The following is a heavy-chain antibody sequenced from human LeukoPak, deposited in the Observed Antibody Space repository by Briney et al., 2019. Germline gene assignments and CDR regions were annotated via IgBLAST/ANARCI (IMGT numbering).Heavy chain of an antibody. J-gene: IGHJ4*02. CDR2: IYGGGST. V-gene: IGHV3-53*01. CDR3: ARAGLRITMVRGVITPFDY. CDR1: GFTFVRNN. Sequence: GGSWGPSFEASGFTFVRNNLSWVRRAPGKGLEWVSVIYGGGSTYYADSVKGRFTISRDNSKNTLYLQMNSLRAEDTAVYYCARAGLRITMVRGVITPFDYWGQGTLVTVSS. D-gene: IGHD3-10*01.